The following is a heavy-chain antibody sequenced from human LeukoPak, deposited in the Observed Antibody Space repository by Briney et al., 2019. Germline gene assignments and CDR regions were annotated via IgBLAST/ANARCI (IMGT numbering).Heavy chain of an antibody. J-gene: IGHJ4*02. CDR1: GYTFTGYY. CDR2: INPNSGGT. V-gene: IGHV1-2*02. D-gene: IGHD3-3*01. Sequence: ASVKVSCKASGYTFTGYYMHWVRQAPGQGLEWMGWINPNSGGTNYAQKFQGRVTMTRDTSISTAYMELSRLRSDDTAVYYCARAALEWLIGFDYWGQGTLVTVSS. CDR3: ARAALEWLIGFDY.